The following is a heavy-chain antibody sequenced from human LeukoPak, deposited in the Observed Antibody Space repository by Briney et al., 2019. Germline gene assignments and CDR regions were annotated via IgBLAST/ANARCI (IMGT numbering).Heavy chain of an antibody. Sequence: PSETLSLTCSVSGVSITSGSYYWGWIRQSAGTGLEWIGRVHSSGDIYHNAAFRSRAAVSGDASKNQFSLQLASVTAADTAVYYCARGPSPKDAVFFDYWGQGALITVSS. CDR2: VHSSGDI. V-gene: IGHV4-61*02. CDR3: ARGPSPKDAVFFDY. CDR1: GVSITSGSYY. J-gene: IGHJ4*02.